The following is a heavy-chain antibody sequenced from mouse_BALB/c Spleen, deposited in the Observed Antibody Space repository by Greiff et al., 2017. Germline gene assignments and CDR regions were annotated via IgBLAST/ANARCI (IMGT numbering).Heavy chain of an antibody. CDR3: TRGGNY. CDR2: INPSNGGT. CDR1: GYTFTSYY. J-gene: IGHJ2*01. V-gene: IGHV1S81*02. Sequence: VQLVESGAELVKPGASVKLSCKASGYTFTSYYMYWVKQRPGQGLEWIGEINPSNGGTNFNEKFKSKATLTVDKSSSTAYMQLSSLTSEDSAVYYCTRGGNYWGQGTTLTVSS.